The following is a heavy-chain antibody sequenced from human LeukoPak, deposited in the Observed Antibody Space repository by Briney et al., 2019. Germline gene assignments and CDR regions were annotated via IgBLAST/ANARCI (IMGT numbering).Heavy chain of an antibody. Sequence: GGSLRLSCAASGFTFSSYAMSWVRQAPGKGLEWVSAISGSGGSTYYADSVKGRFTISRDNSKNTLYLQMNSLRAEDTAVYYCAKTIGITMGRYYYGMDVWGQGTTVTVSS. CDR2: ISGSGGST. D-gene: IGHD3-10*01. V-gene: IGHV3-23*01. CDR3: AKTIGITMGRYYYGMDV. J-gene: IGHJ6*02. CDR1: GFTFSSYA.